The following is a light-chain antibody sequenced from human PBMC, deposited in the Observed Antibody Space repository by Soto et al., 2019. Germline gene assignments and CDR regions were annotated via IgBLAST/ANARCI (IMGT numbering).Light chain of an antibody. CDR1: QSINSC. CDR3: QQQYDNSPWT. Sequence: DIQMIQSPSTLSGSVGDRVTITCRASQSINSCLAWYQQKPGKAPKLLISDASSLESGVPSRFSGSGSGTEDSPIIISLLQDEYVIYYCQQQYDNSPWTFGQGTKVEI. V-gene: IGKV1-5*01. CDR2: DAS. J-gene: IGKJ1*01.